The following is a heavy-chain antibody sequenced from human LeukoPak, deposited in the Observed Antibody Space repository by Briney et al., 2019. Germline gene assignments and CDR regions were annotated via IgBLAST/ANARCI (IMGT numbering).Heavy chain of an antibody. V-gene: IGHV3-48*01. Sequence: GGSLRLSCAASGFTFSSYSMNWVRQAPGKGLEWVSYISSSSSTIYYADSVKGRFTISRDNAKNSLYLQMNSLRAEDTAVYYCAKGGPRVVPAATLSWFDPWGQGTLVTVSS. CDR3: AKGGPRVVPAATLSWFDP. CDR2: ISSSSSTI. CDR1: GFTFSSYS. J-gene: IGHJ5*02. D-gene: IGHD2-2*01.